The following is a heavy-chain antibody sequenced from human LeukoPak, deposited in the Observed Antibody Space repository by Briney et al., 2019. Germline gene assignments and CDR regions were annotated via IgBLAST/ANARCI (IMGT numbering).Heavy chain of an antibody. J-gene: IGHJ4*02. CDR1: GGTFSSYA. V-gene: IGHV1-69*05. CDR3: ATSYSGSYPTDY. CDR2: IIPIFGTA. Sequence: GASVKVSCKASGGTFSSYAISWVRQAPGQGLEWMGRIIPIFGTANYAQKFQGRVTITTGESTSTAYMELSSLRSEDTAVYYCATSYSGSYPTDYWGQGTLVTVSS. D-gene: IGHD1-26*01.